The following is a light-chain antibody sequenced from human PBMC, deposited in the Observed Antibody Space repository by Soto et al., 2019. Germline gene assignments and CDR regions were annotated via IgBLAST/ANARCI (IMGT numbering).Light chain of an antibody. Sequence: EFVFTQSPGTLSLSPGERATLSCRASQSITNNYLAWYQQKPGRAHRLLIYGASSRATGIPDRFSGSGCGTDFTLTISXLEPEDFAMYYCQQYGYLVTFGGGTKVDTK. CDR2: GAS. CDR3: QQYGYLVT. V-gene: IGKV3-20*01. CDR1: QSITNNY. J-gene: IGKJ4*01.